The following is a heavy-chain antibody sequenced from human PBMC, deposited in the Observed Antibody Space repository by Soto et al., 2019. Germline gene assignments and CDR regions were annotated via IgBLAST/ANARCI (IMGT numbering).Heavy chain of an antibody. V-gene: IGHV3-48*04. CDR2: IDHSSSSV. CDR3: AVGIAVARGYFDL. Sequence: EVQLVESGGGWVHPGGSLRLSCAASGFRFSSYSMNWFRQAPGKGPEWVSNIDHSSSSVRYVDSVEGRFTISSDTDKDSLSLQMNSLRVEDTAMYYCAVGIAVARGYFDLWGRGTLVTVSS. J-gene: IGHJ2*01. CDR1: GFRFSSYS. D-gene: IGHD6-19*01.